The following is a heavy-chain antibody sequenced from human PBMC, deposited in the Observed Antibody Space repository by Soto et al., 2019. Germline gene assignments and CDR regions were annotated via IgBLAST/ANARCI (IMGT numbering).Heavy chain of an antibody. CDR1: GFTFSSYS. J-gene: IGHJ5*02. Sequence: GGSLRLSCAASGFTFSSYSMNWVRQAPGKGLEWVSSISSSSSYIYYADSVKGRFTISRDNAKNSLYLQMNSLRVEDTAVYYCAKKMSRLGGYDMNWLAPWGQGTLVTVSS. CDR3: AKKMSRLGGYDMNWLAP. D-gene: IGHD5-12*01. CDR2: ISSSSSYI. V-gene: IGHV3-21*04.